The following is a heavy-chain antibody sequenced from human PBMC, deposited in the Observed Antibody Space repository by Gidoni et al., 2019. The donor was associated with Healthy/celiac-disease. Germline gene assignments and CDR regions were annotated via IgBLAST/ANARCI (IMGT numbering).Heavy chain of an antibody. Sequence: EVQLLESGGGLVQPGGSLRLSCAASGFPFSSYAMSWVRQAPGKGLEWVSAISGSGGSTYYADSVKGRFTISRDNSKNTLYLQMNSLRAEDTAVYYCAKSGYGSGKSDYWGQGTLVTVSS. CDR3: AKSGYGSGKSDY. CDR1: GFPFSSYA. V-gene: IGHV3-23*01. D-gene: IGHD3-10*01. J-gene: IGHJ4*02. CDR2: ISGSGGST.